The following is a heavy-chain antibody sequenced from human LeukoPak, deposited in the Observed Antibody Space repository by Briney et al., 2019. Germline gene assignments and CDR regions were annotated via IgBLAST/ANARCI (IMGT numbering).Heavy chain of an antibody. CDR1: GYTFTSYY. CDR2: IIPIFGTA. V-gene: IGHV1-69*13. CDR3: ARDRSYYDSSGYYY. D-gene: IGHD3-22*01. Sequence: ASVKVSCKPSGYTFTSYYMHWVRQAPGQGLEWMGGIIPIFGTANYAQKFQGRVTITADESTSTAYMELSSLRSEDTAVYYCARDRSYYDSSGYYYWGQGTLVTVSS. J-gene: IGHJ4*02.